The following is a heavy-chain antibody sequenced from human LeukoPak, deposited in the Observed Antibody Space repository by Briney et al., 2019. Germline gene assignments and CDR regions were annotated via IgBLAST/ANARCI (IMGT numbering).Heavy chain of an antibody. CDR2: IYDSGST. J-gene: IGHJ5*02. Sequence: SQTLSLTCAVSGGSISSGGYSWSWIRQPPGKGLEWIGYIYDSGSTYYNPSLKSRATISVDRSKNQFSLKLSYVTAADTAVYYCARGLGGYDLWSGYYTGLSFDPWGQGTLVTVS. V-gene: IGHV4-30-2*01. CDR3: ARGLGGYDLWSGYYTGLSFDP. D-gene: IGHD3-3*01. CDR1: GGSISSGGYS.